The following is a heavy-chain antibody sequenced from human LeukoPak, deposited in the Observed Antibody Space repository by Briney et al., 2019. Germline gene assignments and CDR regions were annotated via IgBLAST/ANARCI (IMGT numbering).Heavy chain of an antibody. CDR1: GYTFTTYP. J-gene: IGHJ4*02. CDR2: ITTYNDDT. Sequence: GASVKVSCETSGYTFTTYPINWVRQAPGQGLEWMGWITTYNDDTNYAQNLQGRVTMTADTSTSTAYMELRSLRSDDTAVYYCALISYCTTVTCYYLDYWGQGTLVTVSS. D-gene: IGHD2-8*01. V-gene: IGHV1-18*01. CDR3: ALISYCTTVTCYYLDY.